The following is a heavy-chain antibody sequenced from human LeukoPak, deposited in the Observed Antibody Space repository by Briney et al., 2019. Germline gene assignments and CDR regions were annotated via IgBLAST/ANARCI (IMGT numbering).Heavy chain of an antibody. D-gene: IGHD6-13*01. CDR3: ARDGRSWYSAYFDY. CDR2: INAGNGNT. J-gene: IGHJ4*02. Sequence: ASVKVSCKASGYTFTSYAMHWVRQAPGQRLEWMGWINAGNGNTKYSQEFQGRVTITRDTSASTAYMELSSLRSEDMAVYYCARDGRSWYSAYFDYWGQGTLVTVSS. CDR1: GYTFTSYA. V-gene: IGHV1-3*03.